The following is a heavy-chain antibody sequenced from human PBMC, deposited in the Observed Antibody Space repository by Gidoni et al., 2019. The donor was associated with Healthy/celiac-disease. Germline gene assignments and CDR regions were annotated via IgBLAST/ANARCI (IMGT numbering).Heavy chain of an antibody. Sequence: EVQLVESGGGLVKPGGSLRLSCAASGFTFSNAWMSWVRQAPGKGLEWVGRIKSKTDGGTTDYAAPVKGRFTISRDDSKNTLYLQMNSLKTEDTAVYYCTTDRGYSYAFDYWGQGTLVTVSS. CDR2: IKSKTDGGTT. V-gene: IGHV3-15*01. CDR1: GFTFSNAW. D-gene: IGHD5-18*01. J-gene: IGHJ4*02. CDR3: TTDRGYSYAFDY.